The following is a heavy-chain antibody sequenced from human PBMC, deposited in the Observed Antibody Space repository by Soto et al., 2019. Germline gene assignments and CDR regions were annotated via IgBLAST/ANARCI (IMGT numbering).Heavy chain of an antibody. J-gene: IGHJ5*02. V-gene: IGHV4-59*01. CDR1: GGSISSYS. CDR3: ARVIGGGTTIFGVVPPRFDP. D-gene: IGHD3-3*01. CDR2: IYYSGST. Sequence: QVQLQESGPGLVKPSETLSLTCTVSGGSISSYSWSCIRQPPGKGLEWIGYIYYSGSTNYNPSLKSRITISVDTSMNQFSLKLSSVTAADTAVYYCARVIGGGTTIFGVVPPRFDPWGQGTLVTVSS.